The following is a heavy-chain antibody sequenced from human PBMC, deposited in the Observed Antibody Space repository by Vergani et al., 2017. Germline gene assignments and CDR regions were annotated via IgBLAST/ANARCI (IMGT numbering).Heavy chain of an antibody. CDR1: GGSVSSGSYY. CDR2: IYYSGST. D-gene: IGHD6-19*01. J-gene: IGHJ4*02. CDR3: AKDGGAVAGPFDY. V-gene: IGHV4-61*01. Sequence: QVQLQESGPGLVKPSETLSLTCTVSGGSVSSGSYYWSWIRQPPGKGLEWIGYIYYSGSTNYNPSLKSRVTISVDTSKNQFSLKLSSVTAEDTALYYCAKDGGAVAGPFDYWGQGTLVTVSS.